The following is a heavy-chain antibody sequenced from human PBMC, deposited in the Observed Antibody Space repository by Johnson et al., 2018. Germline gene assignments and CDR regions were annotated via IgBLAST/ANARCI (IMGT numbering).Heavy chain of an antibody. Sequence: EVQLLESGGGLVQPGGSLRLSCAASGFTFSSYWMHWVRQAPGKGLDWVSGINWNGARIGYAESVKGRFPISIDNAKTSLFRQMNSLRAEATAVYYCATYGDGAFAIWGQGTMVTVSS. CDR1: GFTFSSYW. V-gene: IGHV3-74*01. CDR2: INWNGARI. J-gene: IGHJ3*02. CDR3: ATYGDGAFAI. D-gene: IGHD4-17*01.